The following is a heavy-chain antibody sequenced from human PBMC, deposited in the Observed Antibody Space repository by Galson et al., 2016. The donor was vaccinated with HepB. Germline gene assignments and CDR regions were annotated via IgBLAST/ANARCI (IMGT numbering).Heavy chain of an antibody. V-gene: IGHV3-74*01. CDR1: GFTFTHHQ. Sequence: SLRLSCATSGFTFTHHQMHWVRQVPGKGLVWVSRIEPDGSRPIYADSVKGRFTISRDNAENTLYLQMNSLIADDTAVYYCARDLSGPDYWGQGTTVTVSS. CDR2: IEPDGSRP. CDR3: ARDLSGPDY. J-gene: IGHJ4*03.